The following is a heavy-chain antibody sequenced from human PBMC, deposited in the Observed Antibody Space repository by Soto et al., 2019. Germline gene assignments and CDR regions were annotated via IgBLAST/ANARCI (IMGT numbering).Heavy chain of an antibody. CDR1: GGSFSGYY. CDR3: XXXXXXXYYYYMDV. Sequence: QVQLQQWGAGLLKPSETLSLTCAVYGGSFSGYYWSWIRQPPGKGLEWIGEINHSGSTNYNPSLKSRVTISVDTSKNXXXXXXXXXXXXXXXXXXXXXXXXXXYYYYMDVWGKGTTVTVSS. J-gene: IGHJ6*03. CDR2: INHSGST. V-gene: IGHV4-34*01.